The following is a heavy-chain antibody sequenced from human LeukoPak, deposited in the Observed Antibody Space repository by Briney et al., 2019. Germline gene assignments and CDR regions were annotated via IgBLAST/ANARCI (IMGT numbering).Heavy chain of an antibody. D-gene: IGHD3-22*01. CDR1: GGSIGSSSYY. V-gene: IGHV4-39*07. CDR3: ASLGIGDSSGRTFDY. J-gene: IGHJ4*02. Sequence: SETLSLTCTVSGGSIGSSSYYWGWIRQPPGKGLVWIGSIYYSGSTYYNPSLKSRVTISVDTSKNQFSLKLSSVTAADTAVYYCASLGIGDSSGRTFDYWGQGTLVTVSS. CDR2: IYYSGST.